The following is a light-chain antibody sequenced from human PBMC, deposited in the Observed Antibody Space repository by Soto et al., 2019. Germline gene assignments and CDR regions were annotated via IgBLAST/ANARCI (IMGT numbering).Light chain of an antibody. J-gene: IGKJ1*01. CDR3: QQYNKWRT. Sequence: EIVMTQSLPTLSVPPETTPTLSFRASESVSRNLAWYLQNPGQAPRLPIYGASTRATGIPARISGSGSGTEFTLTISSLQSEDFAAYYCQQYNKWRTFGQGTKVDIK. V-gene: IGKV3-15*01. CDR1: ESVSRN. CDR2: GAS.